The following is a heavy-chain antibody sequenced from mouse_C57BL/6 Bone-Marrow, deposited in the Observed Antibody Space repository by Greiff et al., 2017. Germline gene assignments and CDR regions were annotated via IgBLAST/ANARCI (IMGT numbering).Heavy chain of an antibody. Sequence: EVQLVESGAELVRPGASVKLSCTASGFNIKDDYMHWVKQRPEQGLEWIGWIDPENGDTEYDSKFQGKATITADTSSNTAYLQLSSLTSEDTAVYYCTTNYGSSNWYFDVWGTGTTVTVSS. CDR3: TTNYGSSNWYFDV. CDR2: IDPENGDT. CDR1: GFNIKDDY. J-gene: IGHJ1*03. V-gene: IGHV14-4*01. D-gene: IGHD1-1*01.